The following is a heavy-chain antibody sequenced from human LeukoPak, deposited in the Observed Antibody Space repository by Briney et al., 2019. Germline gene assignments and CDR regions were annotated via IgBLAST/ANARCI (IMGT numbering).Heavy chain of an antibody. CDR2: IYSGGST. CDR1: GFTFSSYW. V-gene: IGHV3-53*01. CDR3: ARGHYSSGSYAFDI. J-gene: IGHJ3*02. D-gene: IGHD6-19*01. Sequence: GGSLRLSCAASGFTFSSYWMSWVRQAPGKGLEWVSVIYSGGSTYYADSVKGRFTISRDNSKNTLYLQMNSLRAEDTAVYYCARGHYSSGSYAFDIWGQGTMVTVSS.